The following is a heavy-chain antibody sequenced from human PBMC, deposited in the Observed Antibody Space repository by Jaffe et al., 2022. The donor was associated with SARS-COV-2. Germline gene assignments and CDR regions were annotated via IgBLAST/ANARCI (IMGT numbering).Heavy chain of an antibody. D-gene: IGHD6-19*01. V-gene: IGHV3-7*01. CDR1: GLTFSSYL. CDR3: ARVRESSGWYRGVDY. CDR2: IKQDGGEE. J-gene: IGHJ4*02. Sequence: EVQLVESGGGLVQPGGFLRLSCAASGLTFSSYLMSWVRQAPGKGLEWVANIKQDGGEEYYVDSVKGRFTISRDNAKNSLYLEMNSLRAEDTAVYYCARVRESSGWYRGVDYWGQGTLVTVSS.